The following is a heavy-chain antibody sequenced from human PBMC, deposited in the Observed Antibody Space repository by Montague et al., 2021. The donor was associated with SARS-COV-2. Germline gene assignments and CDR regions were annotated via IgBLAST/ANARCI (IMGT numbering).Heavy chain of an antibody. V-gene: IGHV3-30*04. CDR1: GFTFSSYA. CDR2: ISYDGSNK. D-gene: IGHD3-16*01. J-gene: IGHJ4*02. CDR3: ARDYDGYIWGSWGPFDY. Sequence: SLRLSCAASGFTFSSYAMHWVRQAPGKGLEWVAVISYDGSNKYYADSVKGRFTISRDNSKNTLYLQMNSLRAEDTAVYYCARDYDGYIWGSWGPFDYWGQGTLVTVSS.